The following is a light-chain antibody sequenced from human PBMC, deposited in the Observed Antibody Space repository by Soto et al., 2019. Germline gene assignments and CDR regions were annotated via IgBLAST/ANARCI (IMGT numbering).Light chain of an antibody. J-gene: IGKJ5*01. CDR1: QSVSSN. V-gene: IGKV3-15*01. Sequence: EIVMTQSPTTLSVSPGERATLSCRASQSVSSNLAWYQQKPGQAPRLLIYGASTRATGIPARFSGSGSGTEFTLTISSLQYEDFAVYYCQQYNNGPTFGQGTRLEIK. CDR3: QQYNNGPT. CDR2: GAS.